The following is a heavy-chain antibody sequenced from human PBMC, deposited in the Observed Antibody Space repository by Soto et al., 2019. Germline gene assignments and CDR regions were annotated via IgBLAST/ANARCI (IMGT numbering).Heavy chain of an antibody. V-gene: IGHV1-2*02. D-gene: IGHD3-16*01. CDR2: INPDSGGT. CDR3: ARDLAGDDYFDY. CDR1: GYIFTGYY. J-gene: IGHJ4*02. Sequence: GASVKVSYKTSGYIFTGYYMHGVRQAPGQGLEWMGWINPDSGGTSYVKKFQGRVTMTRDKSINTVYMELSRLRSDDTALYYCARDLAGDDYFDYSGQGTLVTVSS.